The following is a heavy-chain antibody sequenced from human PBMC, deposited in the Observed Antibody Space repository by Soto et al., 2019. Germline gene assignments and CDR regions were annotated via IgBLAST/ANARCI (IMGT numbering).Heavy chain of an antibody. CDR2: ISSSGSTI. CDR1: GFTFSSYE. V-gene: IGHV3-48*03. D-gene: IGHD7-27*01. J-gene: IGHJ4*02. Sequence: GGSLRLSCAASGFTFSSYEMNWVRQAPGKGLEWVSYISSSGSTIYYADSVKGRFTISRDNAKNSMYLQMNSLRAEDTAVYYCARNNWGSSGFDYWGQGTLVTVSS. CDR3: ARNNWGSSGFDY.